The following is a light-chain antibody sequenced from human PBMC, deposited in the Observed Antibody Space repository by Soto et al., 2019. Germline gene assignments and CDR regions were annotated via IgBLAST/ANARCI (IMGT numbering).Light chain of an antibody. V-gene: IGKV3-20*01. J-gene: IGKJ2*01. CDR1: QSVSSVS. Sequence: EIVLTQSPGTLSLSPGERATLSCRASQSVSSVSLAWYQQKPGQAPRLLVYGASTRATGIPARFSGSGSGTDVTLTISRLEPEDFAVYYCQQYGGSPLVTFGQGTKLEIK. CDR3: QQYGGSPLVT. CDR2: GAS.